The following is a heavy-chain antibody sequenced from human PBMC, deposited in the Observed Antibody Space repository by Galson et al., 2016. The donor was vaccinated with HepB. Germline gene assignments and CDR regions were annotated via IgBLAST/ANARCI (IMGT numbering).Heavy chain of an antibody. D-gene: IGHD4-17*01. J-gene: IGHJ5*02. CDR1: GITFSSYA. CDR3: ARGPLTVNTYCCWFDP. V-gene: IGHV3-30-3*01. CDR2: ISYDGSNK. Sequence: SLRLSCAASGITFSSYAMHWVRQAPGKGLEWVAVISYDGSNKYYADSVKGRFTISRGNSKNTLYLQMNSLRAEETAVHYCARGPLTVNTYCCWFDPWGQGTLVTVSS.